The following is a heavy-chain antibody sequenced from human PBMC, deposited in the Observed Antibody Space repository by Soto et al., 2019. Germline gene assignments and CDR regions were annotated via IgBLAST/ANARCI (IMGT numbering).Heavy chain of an antibody. CDR3: ARGILRPNHYMDV. V-gene: IGHV4-31*03. CDR2: IYDSGSA. J-gene: IGHJ6*03. CDR1: GDSISRGGYF. D-gene: IGHD2-15*01. Sequence: QVQLQESGPGLVKPSQTLSLTCIVSGDSISRGGYFWIGIRQHPGKGLAWIGYIYDSGSAFYDLSLKSRVTMSVDTSKNQFSLNLRSVTAADTAVFYCARGILRPNHYMDVWGKGTVVAVSS.